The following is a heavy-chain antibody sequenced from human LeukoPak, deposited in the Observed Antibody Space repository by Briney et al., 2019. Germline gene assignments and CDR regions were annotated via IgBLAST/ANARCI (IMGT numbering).Heavy chain of an antibody. V-gene: IGHV3-66*01. CDR2: IYSGGYT. J-gene: IGHJ6*02. CDR3: ARDRVVASLRKYYQYYGVDV. CDR1: GFTVSSNY. Sequence: GGSLRLSCEASGFTVSSNYVSWVRQAPGKGLEWVSVIYSGGYTYYAGSVRGRFTISRDISENTLYLQMNSLRAEDTAVYYCARDRVVASLRKYYQYYGVDVWGQGTLVTVSS. D-gene: IGHD2-15*01.